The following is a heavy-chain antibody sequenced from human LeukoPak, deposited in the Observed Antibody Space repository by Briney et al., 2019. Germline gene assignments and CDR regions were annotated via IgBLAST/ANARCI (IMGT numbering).Heavy chain of an antibody. CDR1: GGTFSSYA. Sequence: SVKVSCKASGGTFSSYATSWVRQAPGQGLEWMGRIFPIFGTANYAQKFQGRVTVTTDESTNTAYMELSSLRPEDTAMYYCARDRGERDSSWSLPAHGFDIWGQGTMVTVSS. CDR3: ARDRGERDSSWSLPAHGFDI. J-gene: IGHJ3*02. D-gene: IGHD6-13*01. V-gene: IGHV1-69*05. CDR2: IFPIFGTA.